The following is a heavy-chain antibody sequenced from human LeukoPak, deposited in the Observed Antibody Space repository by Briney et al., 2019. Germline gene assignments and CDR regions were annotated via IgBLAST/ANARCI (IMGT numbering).Heavy chain of an antibody. CDR2: IIPIFGTA. D-gene: IGHD7-27*01. J-gene: IGHJ4*02. CDR1: GGTXSSYA. CDR3: ARDGIGTGDRFDY. Sequence: GASVKVSCKASGGTXSSYAISWVRQAPGQGLEWMGGIIPIFGTANYAQKFQGRVTITADESTSTAYMELSSLRSEDTAVYYCARDGIGTGDRFDYWGQGTLVTVSS. V-gene: IGHV1-69*13.